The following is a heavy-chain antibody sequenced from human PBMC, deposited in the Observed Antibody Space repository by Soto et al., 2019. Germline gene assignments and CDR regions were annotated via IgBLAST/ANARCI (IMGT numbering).Heavy chain of an antibody. Sequence: QVQLVQSGAEVKKPGSSVKVSCKASGGTFSSYAISWVRQAPGQGLEWMGGIIPIFGTENYAQKFQGRVTITADESTSTAYRELSSLRSEDTAVYYCARESRDCSCGSCYFLPGIDYWGQGTLVTVSS. CDR2: IIPIFGTE. D-gene: IGHD2-15*01. CDR1: GGTFSSYA. J-gene: IGHJ4*02. V-gene: IGHV1-69*12. CDR3: ARESRDCSCGSCYFLPGIDY.